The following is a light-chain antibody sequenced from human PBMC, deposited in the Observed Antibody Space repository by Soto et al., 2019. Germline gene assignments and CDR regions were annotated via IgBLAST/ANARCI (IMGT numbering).Light chain of an antibody. Sequence: QAVVTQPPSASGTPGQRVTISCSGSSSNIGSNTVNWYQQLPGTAPKLLIYSNNQRHSGVPDRFSGSKSGTSASLAISGLQSEDEADYYCAAWDDSLNGYVFGTGTKFTVL. CDR2: SNN. CDR3: AAWDDSLNGYV. V-gene: IGLV1-44*01. CDR1: SSNIGSNT. J-gene: IGLJ1*01.